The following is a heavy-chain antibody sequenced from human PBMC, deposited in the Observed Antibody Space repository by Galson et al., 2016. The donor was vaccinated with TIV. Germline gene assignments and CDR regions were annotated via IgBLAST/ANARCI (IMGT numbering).Heavy chain of an antibody. J-gene: IGHJ6*02. Sequence: SLRLSCAASSLNVNDNYMTWVRQAPGKGLEWVAIMSSGGTLHYADFVRGRFTVSRDSSKNTLYLEMNRLRPDDTAVYYCTRERRFCGNNCYLSYYYGMDVWGQGTTVTVSS. CDR2: MSSGGTL. V-gene: IGHV3-53*05. CDR1: SLNVNDNY. D-gene: IGHD2-21*01. CDR3: TRERRFCGNNCYLSYYYGMDV.